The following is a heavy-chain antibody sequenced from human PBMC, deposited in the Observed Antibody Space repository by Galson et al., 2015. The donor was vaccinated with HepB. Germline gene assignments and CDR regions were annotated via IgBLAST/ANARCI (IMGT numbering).Heavy chain of an antibody. Sequence: SLRLSCAASGFTFSSYWMSWVRQAPGKGLEWVANIKQDGSEKYYVDSVKGRFTISRDNAKNSLYLQMNSLRAEDTAVYYCAREGPGYSSGWCMNWGQGTLVTVSS. CDR2: IKQDGSEK. CDR3: AREGPGYSSGWCMN. D-gene: IGHD6-19*01. CDR1: GFTFSSYW. J-gene: IGHJ4*02. V-gene: IGHV3-7*03.